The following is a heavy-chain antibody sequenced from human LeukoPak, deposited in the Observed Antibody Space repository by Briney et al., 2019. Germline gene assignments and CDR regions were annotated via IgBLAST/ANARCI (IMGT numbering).Heavy chain of an antibody. CDR3: ARGGGGGIV. D-gene: IGHD2-21*01. Sequence: GASVKVSCKASGYTFTRDAMNWMRQAPGQGLEWVGWINTKTGKPTYGQGFTGRFVFSLDTSVSTAYLQINSLKAEDTAVYYCARGGGGGIVWGQGTPVTVSS. J-gene: IGHJ6*02. CDR2: INTKTGKP. V-gene: IGHV7-4-1*02. CDR1: GYTFTRDA.